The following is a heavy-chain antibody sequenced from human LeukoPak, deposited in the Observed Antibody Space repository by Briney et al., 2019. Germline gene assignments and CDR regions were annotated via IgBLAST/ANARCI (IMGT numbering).Heavy chain of an antibody. Sequence: GGSLRLSCAASGFTFSSYGMHWVRQAPGKGLEWVAFIRYDGNSKYYADSVKGRFTISRDNSKNTLYLQMNSLRAEDTAVYYCAKSGSSSPENYMDVWGKGTTVTVSS. J-gene: IGHJ6*03. D-gene: IGHD6-6*01. CDR3: AKSGSSSPENYMDV. CDR1: GFTFSSYG. CDR2: IRYDGNSK. V-gene: IGHV3-30*02.